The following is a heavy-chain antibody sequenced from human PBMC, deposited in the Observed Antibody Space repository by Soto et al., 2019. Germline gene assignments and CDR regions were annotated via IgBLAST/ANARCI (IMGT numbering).Heavy chain of an antibody. CDR2: IIPIIGKS. V-gene: IGHV1-69*13. Sequence: SVKVPRKASVCTFSSYAISWVRQATGQGLEWMGWIIPIIGKSNYAQKFQGRVTITGDDSTSTASMKLSSLRYEDTAVYYCARVRFLDNSLHYYYYYGIDLWGQGTMVTVSS. CDR1: VCTFSSYA. J-gene: IGHJ6*02. CDR3: ARVRFLDNSLHYYYYYGIDL. D-gene: IGHD2-21*01.